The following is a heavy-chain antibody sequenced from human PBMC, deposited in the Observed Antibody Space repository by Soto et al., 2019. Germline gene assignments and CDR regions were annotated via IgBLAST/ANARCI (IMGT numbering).Heavy chain of an antibody. CDR1: GFTFSSYW. CDR3: AASPDYGPQFDF. CDR2: IKQDGSEK. Sequence: LRLSCAASGFTFSSYWINWVRQAPGKGLEWVANIKQDGSEKYYVDSVKGRFTISRDSAENSVYLQMHSLRAEDTAVYYCAASPDYGPQFDFWGQGSLVTVSS. J-gene: IGHJ4*02. D-gene: IGHD4-17*01. V-gene: IGHV3-7*01.